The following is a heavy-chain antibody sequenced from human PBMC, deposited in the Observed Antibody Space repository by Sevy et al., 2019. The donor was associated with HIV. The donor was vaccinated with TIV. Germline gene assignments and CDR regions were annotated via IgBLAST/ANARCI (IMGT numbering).Heavy chain of an antibody. CDR3: AKVEGYYYGSGGAGLDP. CDR2: ISGSGGST. V-gene: IGHV3-23*01. Sequence: GGSLRLSCAASGFTFSSYAMSWVRQAPGKGLEWVSAISGSGGSTYYADSVKGRFTISRDNSKNTLYLQMNSLRAEDTAVYYCAKVEGYYYGSGGAGLDPWGQGTLVTVSS. D-gene: IGHD3-10*01. CDR1: GFTFSSYA. J-gene: IGHJ5*02.